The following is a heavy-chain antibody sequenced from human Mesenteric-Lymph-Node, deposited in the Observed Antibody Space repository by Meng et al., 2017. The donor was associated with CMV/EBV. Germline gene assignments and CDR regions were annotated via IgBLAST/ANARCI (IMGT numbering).Heavy chain of an antibody. J-gene: IGHJ3*02. CDR1: GFSFSDYW. CDR2: IKQDGTEK. CDR3: ARGGSLDAFDI. V-gene: IGHV3-7*01. D-gene: IGHD1-26*01. Sequence: GGSLRLSCAASGFSFSDYWMNWVRQAPGKGLEWVANIKQDGTEKSYVDSVKGRFTISRDNAQNSLYLQMNSLRVEDTAMYYCARGGSLDAFDIWGQGTMVTVSS.